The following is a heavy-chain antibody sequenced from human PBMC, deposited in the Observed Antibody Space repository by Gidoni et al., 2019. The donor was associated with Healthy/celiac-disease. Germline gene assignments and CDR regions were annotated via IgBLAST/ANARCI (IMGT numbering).Heavy chain of an antibody. Sequence: QVQLVESGGGVVQPGRSLRLSCAASGFPFSSYGMHWVRQAPGKGLEWVAVISYDGSNKYYADSVKGRFTISRDNSKNTLYLQMNSLRAEDTAVYYCATGPHLEGYGGNLGYWGQGTLVTVSS. V-gene: IGHV3-30*03. J-gene: IGHJ4*02. CDR2: ISYDGSNK. D-gene: IGHD4-17*01. CDR3: ATGPHLEGYGGNLGY. CDR1: GFPFSSYG.